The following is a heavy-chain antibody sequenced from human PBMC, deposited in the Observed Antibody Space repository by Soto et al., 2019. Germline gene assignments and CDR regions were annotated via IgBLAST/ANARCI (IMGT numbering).Heavy chain of an antibody. CDR3: AINRYDFWSAFGI. D-gene: IGHD3-3*01. Sequence: GGSLRLSCAASDFTISSFAVSWVRQAAGKGLEWVSAISDSGASTFYADSVKGRFTISRDNSKSTLYLQMNSLRAEDTAIYYCAINRYDFWSAFGIWGQGTMVTVS. CDR2: ISDSGAST. CDR1: DFTISSFA. J-gene: IGHJ3*02. V-gene: IGHV3-23*01.